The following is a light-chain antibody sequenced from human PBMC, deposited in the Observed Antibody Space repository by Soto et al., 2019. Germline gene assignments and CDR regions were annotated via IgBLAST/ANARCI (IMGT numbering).Light chain of an antibody. Sequence: QSALTQPASVSGSPGQSITISCTGSTSDVGAYNYVSWYKHHPGQAPQLMIYEVSNRPSGVSNRFSGSKSGNTASLTISGLQADVEGDYYCSSKTSSSSPFVFGTGTKVTVL. CDR3: SSKTSSSSPFV. CDR1: TSDVGAYNY. J-gene: IGLJ1*01. V-gene: IGLV2-14*01. CDR2: EVS.